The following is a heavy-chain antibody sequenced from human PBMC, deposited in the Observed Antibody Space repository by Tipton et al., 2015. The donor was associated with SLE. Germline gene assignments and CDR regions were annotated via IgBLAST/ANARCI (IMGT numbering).Heavy chain of an antibody. CDR3: ARNWGSLEGDTFDI. V-gene: IGHV4-30-2*06. D-gene: IGHD7-27*01. CDR2: INHSGST. J-gene: IGHJ3*02. Sequence: TLSLTCTVSGGSISSGGYYWSWIRQSPGKGLEWIGDINHSGSTNYNPSLKSRITISVDTSKNQFSLKLSSVTAADTAVYYCARNWGSLEGDTFDIWGQGTRVTVSS. CDR1: GGSISSGGYY.